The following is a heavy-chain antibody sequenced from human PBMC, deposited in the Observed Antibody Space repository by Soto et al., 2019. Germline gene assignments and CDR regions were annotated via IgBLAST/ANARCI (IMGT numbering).Heavy chain of an antibody. CDR3: AKDLGSSGYIIAASYYFDY. CDR2: ISGSGGST. Sequence: GGSLRLSCAASGFTFSSYAMSWVRQAPGKGLEWVSAISGSGGSTYYADSVKGRFTISRDNSKNTLYLQMNSLRAEDTAVYYCAKDLGSSGYIIAASYYFDYWGQGTLVTVSS. J-gene: IGHJ4*02. V-gene: IGHV3-23*01. D-gene: IGHD3-22*01. CDR1: GFTFSSYA.